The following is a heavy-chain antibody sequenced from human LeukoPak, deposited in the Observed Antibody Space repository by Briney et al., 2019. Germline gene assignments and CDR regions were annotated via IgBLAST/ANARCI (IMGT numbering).Heavy chain of an antibody. J-gene: IGHJ3*02. Sequence: PGGSLRLSCAASGFSLRNYWMSWVRQAPGKGLEWVANINQDGSEKYYVDSVKGRFAISRDNAENSLYLQMNSLRAEDTAVYYCARDNAGGYNYFAAVDAFDIWGQGTMVTVSS. CDR2: INQDGSEK. D-gene: IGHD5-24*01. CDR1: GFSLRNYW. CDR3: ARDNAGGYNYFAAVDAFDI. V-gene: IGHV3-7*01.